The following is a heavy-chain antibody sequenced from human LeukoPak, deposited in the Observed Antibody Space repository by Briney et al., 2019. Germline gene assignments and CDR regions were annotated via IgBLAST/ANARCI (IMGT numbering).Heavy chain of an antibody. CDR3: ARHSYYYGMDV. J-gene: IGHJ6*02. CDR1: GGSFSGYY. V-gene: IGHV4-34*01. CDR2: INHSGST. Sequence: PSETLSLTCAVYGGSFSGYYWSWIRQPPGKGLEWIGEINHSGSTNYNPSLKSRVTISVDTSKNQFSLKLSPVTAADTAVYYCARHSYYYGMDVWGQGTTVTVSS.